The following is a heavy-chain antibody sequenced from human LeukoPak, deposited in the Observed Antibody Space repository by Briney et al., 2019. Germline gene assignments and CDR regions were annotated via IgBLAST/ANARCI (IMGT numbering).Heavy chain of an antibody. D-gene: IGHD3-10*01. Sequence: ASVKASCKASGYTFTRYYMHWVRQAPGQGLEWRGIINPSGGSTSDAQKFQARVTMTRDMSTSTVYMELRSLRSEDTAVYYCERDGGGGYSPCDYWGQGTLVTVSS. CDR1: GYTFTRYY. V-gene: IGHV1-46*01. J-gene: IGHJ4*02. CDR2: INPSGGST. CDR3: ERDGGGGYSPCDY.